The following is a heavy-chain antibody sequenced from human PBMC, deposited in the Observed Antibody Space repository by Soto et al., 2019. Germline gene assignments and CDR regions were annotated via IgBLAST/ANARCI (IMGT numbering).Heavy chain of an antibody. Sequence: QVQLQESGPGLVKPSETLSLTCTVSGGSVSSGSYYWSWIRQPPGKGLEWIGYIYYSGSTKYNPSLKXRXTXSXXTSKTQFSLTLSSVTAADTAVYYCARAGLGDGSDYWGQGTLVTVSS. V-gene: IGHV4-61*01. CDR2: IYYSGST. CDR1: GGSVSSGSYY. D-gene: IGHD1-26*01. CDR3: ARAGLGDGSDY. J-gene: IGHJ4*02.